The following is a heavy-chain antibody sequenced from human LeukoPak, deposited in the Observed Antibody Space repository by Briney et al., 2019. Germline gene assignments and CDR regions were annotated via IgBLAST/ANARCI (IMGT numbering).Heavy chain of an antibody. V-gene: IGHV4-59*08. CDR2: IYYSGST. D-gene: IGHD4-17*01. CDR3: ASLTTVTQGYFDS. J-gene: IGHJ4*02. Sequence: PSETLSLTCSVSGGSLSNYYWTWIRQPPGKGLEWIGYIYYSGSTNYNPSLKSRLTISVDASKNQFSLKLSSVTATDTAVYYCASLTTVTQGYFDSWGQGTLVTVSS. CDR1: GGSLSNYY.